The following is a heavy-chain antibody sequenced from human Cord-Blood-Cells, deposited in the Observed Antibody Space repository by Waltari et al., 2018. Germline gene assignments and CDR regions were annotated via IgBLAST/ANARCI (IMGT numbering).Heavy chain of an antibody. V-gene: IGHV5-51*01. D-gene: IGHD6-19*01. CDR1: GYSFTSYW. J-gene: IGHJ4*02. Sequence: AEVKKPGESLKISGKGSGYSFTSYWVGWVRQMPGKGLEWMGIIYPGDSDTRYSPSFQGQVTISADKSISTAYLQWSSLRASDTAMYYCARHPRSGWYGGSFDYWGQGTLVTVSS. CDR2: IYPGDSDT. CDR3: ARHPRSGWYGGSFDY.